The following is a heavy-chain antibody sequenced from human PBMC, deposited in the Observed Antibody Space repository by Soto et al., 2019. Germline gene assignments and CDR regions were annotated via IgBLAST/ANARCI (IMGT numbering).Heavy chain of an antibody. CDR1: GFTFSDRF. V-gene: IGHV3-72*01. CDR3: ASSKVAVDALRDRYVDV. J-gene: IGHJ2*01. D-gene: IGHD2-15*01. CDR2: AKSRARGFAT. Sequence: EVQLVESGGGLVQPGGSLRLSCAASGFTFSDRFMDWVRQAPGKGLEWIGRAKSRARGFATQYADSVKGRFTVSRDESTSSFYLQMNTLNAGDTAVYYCASSKVAVDALRDRYVDVWGRGTLVTVSS.